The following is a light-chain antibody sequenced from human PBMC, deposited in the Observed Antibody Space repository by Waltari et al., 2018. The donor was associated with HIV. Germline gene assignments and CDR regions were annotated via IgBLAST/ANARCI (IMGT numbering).Light chain of an antibody. Sequence: DIVLTQSPGTLSLSPGERATLSCRASQSVSRDYLAWYQQKPGQAPRLLIYGVSSRATGIPDRFSGSGSGTEFTLTISRLVPEDFAVYYCQQHPITFGQGTRLEIK. V-gene: IGKV3-20*01. J-gene: IGKJ5*01. CDR2: GVS. CDR3: QQHPIT. CDR1: QSVSRDY.